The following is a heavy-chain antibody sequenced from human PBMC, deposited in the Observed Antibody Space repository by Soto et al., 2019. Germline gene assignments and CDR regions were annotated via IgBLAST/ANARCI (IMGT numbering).Heavy chain of an antibody. CDR2: ISYSGST. D-gene: IGHD3-22*01. J-gene: IGHJ4*02. Sequence: KPSETLSVTCTVSGGSISSGDYFWSWIRQHPGKGLEWIGYISYSGSTFYNPSLKSRLTISVDTSKNQFSLKLSSVTAADTAVYYCARSQPFDDSSGYYPLDFDYWGQGTLVTVSS. CDR3: ARSQPFDDSSGYYPLDFDY. V-gene: IGHV4-31*03. CDR1: GGSISSGDYF.